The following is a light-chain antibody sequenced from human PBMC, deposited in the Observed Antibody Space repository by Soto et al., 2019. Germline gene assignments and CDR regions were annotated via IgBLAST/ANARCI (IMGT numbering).Light chain of an antibody. CDR1: QSISSN. CDR3: QQYNGWPWA. CDR2: GAS. Sequence: ETVMTQSPATLSVFPGERATLSCRASQSISSNLAWYQKRPGQAPRLLIFGASTRASGFPARFSGSGSGTEFTLTISSLQSEDFAVYYCQQYNGWPWAFGQGTKVEIK. J-gene: IGKJ1*01. V-gene: IGKV3-15*01.